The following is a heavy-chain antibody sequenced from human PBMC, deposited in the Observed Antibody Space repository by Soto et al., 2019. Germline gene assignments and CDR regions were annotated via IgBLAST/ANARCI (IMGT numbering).Heavy chain of an antibody. CDR1: GGTLNNYA. CDR3: ARGRGWRDY. D-gene: IGHD6-19*01. V-gene: IGHV1-8*02. J-gene: IGHJ4*02. Sequence: ASVKVSCKASGGTLNNYAINWVRQATGQGLEWMGWMNPNNGYTDYAQKFQGRVTMTRDTSLSTAYMELSSLTSDDTAVYYCARGRGWRDYWGQGTLVTVSS. CDR2: MNPNNGYT.